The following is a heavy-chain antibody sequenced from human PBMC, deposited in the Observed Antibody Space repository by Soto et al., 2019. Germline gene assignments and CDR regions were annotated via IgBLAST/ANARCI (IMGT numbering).Heavy chain of an antibody. V-gene: IGHV4-59*01. D-gene: IGHD3-3*01. J-gene: IGHJ4*02. CDR2: IYYSGST. CDR1: GGSISSYY. Sequence: SETLSLTCTVSGGSISSYYWSWIRQPPGKGLEWIGYIYYSGSTNYNPSLKSRVTISVDTSKNQFSLKLSSVTAADTAAYYCARASDFWSGYPTMSLDYWGKGTLVTVSS. CDR3: ARASDFWSGYPTMSLDY.